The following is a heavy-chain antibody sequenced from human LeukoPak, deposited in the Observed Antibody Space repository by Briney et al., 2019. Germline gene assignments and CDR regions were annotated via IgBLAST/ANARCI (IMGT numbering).Heavy chain of an antibody. CDR2: IYSGGST. CDR3: ARDRSVYIERYYGMDV. J-gene: IGHJ6*02. D-gene: IGHD5-12*01. V-gene: IGHV3-53*01. Sequence: GGSLRLSCATSGFTVSSNYMSWVRQAPGKGLEWVSVIYSGGSTYYADSVKGRFTISRDNSKNTLYLQMNSLRAEDTAVYYCARDRSVYIERYYGMDVWGQGTTVTVSS. CDR1: GFTVSSNY.